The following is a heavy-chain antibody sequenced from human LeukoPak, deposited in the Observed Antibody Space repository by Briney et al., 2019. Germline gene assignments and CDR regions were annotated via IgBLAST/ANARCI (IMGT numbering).Heavy chain of an antibody. D-gene: IGHD3-22*01. CDR3: ARGYMGYCYDSRGWFDP. V-gene: IGHV1-2*06. CDR1: GYTLTELS. CDR2: INPNSGGT. J-gene: IGHJ5*02. Sequence: ASVKVSCKVSGYTLTELSMHWVRQAPGQGLEWMGRINPNSGGTNYAQKFPGRVTMTRDTSISTAYMELSRLRSDDTAVYYCARGYMGYCYDSRGWFDPWGQGTLVTVSS.